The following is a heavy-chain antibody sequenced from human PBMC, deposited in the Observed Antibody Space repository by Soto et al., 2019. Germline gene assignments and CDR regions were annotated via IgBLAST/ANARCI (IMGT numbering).Heavy chain of an antibody. CDR2: INHSGST. D-gene: IGHD3-10*01. J-gene: IGHJ5*02. Sequence: QVQLQQWGAGLLKPSETLSLTCAVYGGSFSGYYWSWIRQPPGKGLEWIGEINHSGSTNYNPSLKSRVTISVDTSKNQFSLKLSSVTAADTAVYYCARKEGGSGSSGGWFDPWGQGTLVTGSS. CDR1: GGSFSGYY. CDR3: ARKEGGSGSSGGWFDP. V-gene: IGHV4-34*01.